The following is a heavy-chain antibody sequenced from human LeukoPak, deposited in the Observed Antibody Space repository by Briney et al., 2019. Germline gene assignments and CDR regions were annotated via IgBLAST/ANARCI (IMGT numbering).Heavy chain of an antibody. CDR1: GFTFSSYG. D-gene: IGHD3-10*01. CDR2: VSYDGTSQ. J-gene: IGHJ3*02. V-gene: IGHV3-30*19. Sequence: GGSLRLSCAASGFTFSSYGMHWVRQAPGKGLEWVAVVSYDGTSQYYGDSVKGRVTISRDNSKNTLYLQMNSLRVDDTSIYYCVRERIRGAFDIWGQGTMVTVSS. CDR3: VRERIRGAFDI.